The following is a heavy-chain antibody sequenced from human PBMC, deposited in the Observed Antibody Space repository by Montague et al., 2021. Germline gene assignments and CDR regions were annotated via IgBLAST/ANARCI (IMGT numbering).Heavy chain of an antibody. D-gene: IGHD2-15*01. V-gene: IGHV4-39*01. CDR1: GGSISSASYY. J-gene: IGHJ5*02. CDR3: AGSLYCRGGSCYSGFDP. Sequence: SETLSLTCTVSGGSISSASYYWGWIRQPPGKGLEFIGVIYYNGTTYHNPSLKSRVTVSMDTSKNQFSLKLSSVTAAGTAVYYCAGSLYCRGGSCYSGFDPWGQGTLVTASS. CDR2: IYYNGTT.